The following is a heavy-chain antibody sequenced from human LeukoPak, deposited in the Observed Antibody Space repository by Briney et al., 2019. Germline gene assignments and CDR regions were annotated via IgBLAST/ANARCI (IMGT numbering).Heavy chain of an antibody. D-gene: IGHD1-26*01. Sequence: PGGSLRLSCEASGFTFSSYAIRWVRQAPGTGLEWVSSIPGSGGATYYADSVRGRFSISRVSSKNTVYLQVNSLRAEDTAVYYCAKGGKWDVTPFDYWGQGTLVTVSS. J-gene: IGHJ4*02. CDR3: AKGGKWDVTPFDY. CDR2: IPGSGGAT. V-gene: IGHV3-23*01. CDR1: GFTFSSYA.